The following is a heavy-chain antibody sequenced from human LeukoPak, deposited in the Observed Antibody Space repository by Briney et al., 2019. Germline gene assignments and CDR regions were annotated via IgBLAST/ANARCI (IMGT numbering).Heavy chain of an antibody. J-gene: IGHJ4*02. CDR1: GFTFSNYA. Sequence: PGGSLRLSCAASGFTFSNYAMHWVRQAPGKGLEWVAVISYDGSNKYHADSVKGRFTISRDNSKSTLYLQMNSLRAEDTAVYYCAKVHDKQWLSYWGQGTLVTVSS. CDR2: ISYDGSNK. CDR3: AKVHDKQWLSY. D-gene: IGHD6-19*01. V-gene: IGHV3-30*04.